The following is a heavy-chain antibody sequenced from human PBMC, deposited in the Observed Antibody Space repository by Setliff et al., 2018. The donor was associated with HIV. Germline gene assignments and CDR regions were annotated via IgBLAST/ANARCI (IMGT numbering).Heavy chain of an antibody. CDR1: GFSFSNYA. Sequence: ASVKVSCSASGFSFSNYAMHWVRQAPGKGLEYVSAISGNGGNTYYTDSVKGRFTISRDNAKNTLYLQMSSLRSEDTAVYYCVKGRFLEWFNWFDPWGQGTLVTVSS. D-gene: IGHD3-3*01. V-gene: IGHV3-64D*09. CDR3: VKGRFLEWFNWFDP. CDR2: ISGNGGNT. J-gene: IGHJ5*02.